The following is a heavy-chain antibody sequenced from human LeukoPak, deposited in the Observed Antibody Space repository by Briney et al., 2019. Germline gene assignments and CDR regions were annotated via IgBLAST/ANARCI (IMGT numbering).Heavy chain of an antibody. J-gene: IGHJ3*02. D-gene: IGHD6-6*01. CDR2: IYYSGST. V-gene: IGHV4-59*01. Sequence: SETLSLTCTVSGGSISSYYWSWILQPPGKGLEWIGYIYYSGSTNYNPSLKSRVTISVDTSKNQFSLKLSSVTAADTAVYYCASFAARPSAFDIWGQGTMVTVSS. CDR3: ASFAARPSAFDI. CDR1: GGSISSYY.